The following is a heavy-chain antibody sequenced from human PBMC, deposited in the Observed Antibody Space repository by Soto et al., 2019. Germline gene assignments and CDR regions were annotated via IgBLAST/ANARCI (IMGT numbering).Heavy chain of an antibody. CDR3: VKRSLLVAPN. Sequence: PSETLSLTCTVSGRTFSINADFWYLAWIRQPPGKGLEWIGSIDNGGNTYYNPPLKSRVIISADTSKNQFSLSLNSVTAADTAVYYCVKRSLLVAPNWGQGILATVSS. V-gene: IGHV4-39*01. J-gene: IGHJ4*02. CDR2: IDNGGNT. D-gene: IGHD2-21*01. CDR1: GRTFSINADF.